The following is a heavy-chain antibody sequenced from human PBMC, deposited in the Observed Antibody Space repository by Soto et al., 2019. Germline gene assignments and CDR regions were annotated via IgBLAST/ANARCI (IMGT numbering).Heavy chain of an antibody. J-gene: IGHJ3*02. D-gene: IGHD3-9*01. Sequence: SETLSLTCAVSGGSISSSNWWSWVRQPPGKGLEWIGEIYHSGSTNYNPSLKSRVTISVDKSKNQFSLKLSSVTAADTAVYYCARDKGLTGYSYAFDIWGQGTTVTVSS. V-gene: IGHV4-4*02. CDR2: IYHSGST. CDR1: GGSISSSNW. CDR3: ARDKGLTGYSYAFDI.